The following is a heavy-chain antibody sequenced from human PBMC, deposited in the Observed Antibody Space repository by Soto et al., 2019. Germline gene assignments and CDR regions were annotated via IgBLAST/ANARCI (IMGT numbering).Heavy chain of an antibody. CDR2: IWNDGSQK. J-gene: IGHJ3*01. CDR3: EGRDVHFHV. V-gene: IGHV3-33*03. CDR1: GLTFSNYG. D-gene: IGHD3-10*02. Sequence: QVQLVESGGGVVQPERSLRLSCVATGLTFSNYGIHLVRQAPGRGLEWVAVIWNDGSQKYSADSVRGRFTISSDNSKNMVFLQRNSVRAEDTAMYYCEGRDVHFHVWGEWTMVTV.